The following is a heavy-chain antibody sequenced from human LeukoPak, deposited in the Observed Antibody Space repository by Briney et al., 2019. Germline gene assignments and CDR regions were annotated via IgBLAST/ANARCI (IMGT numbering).Heavy chain of an antibody. Sequence: ALVKVSCKASGYTFTSYGISWVRQAPGEGLEWMGWISAYNGNTNYAQKLQGRVTMTTDTSTSTAYMELRSLRSDDTAVYYCAREPPGRDLLRLLDYWGQGTLVTVSS. CDR1: GYTFTSYG. V-gene: IGHV1-18*01. CDR3: AREPPGRDLLRLLDY. D-gene: IGHD1-26*01. J-gene: IGHJ4*02. CDR2: ISAYNGNT.